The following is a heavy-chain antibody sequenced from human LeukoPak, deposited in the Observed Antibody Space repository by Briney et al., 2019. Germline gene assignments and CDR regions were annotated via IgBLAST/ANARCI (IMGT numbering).Heavy chain of an antibody. D-gene: IGHD3-10*01. CDR1: ALTLRSNW. Sequence: PGGSLRLSCAASALTLRSNWMSWVRQAPGKGREWVANTKQDGSEKYYVVSEKVRFTISRDNARNSLYLQMNSLRVEDTAVYYCARGAYYYNSGDAFDFWGQGTMVTVSS. V-gene: IGHV3-7*01. CDR3: ARGAYYYNSGDAFDF. J-gene: IGHJ3*01. CDR2: TKQDGSEK.